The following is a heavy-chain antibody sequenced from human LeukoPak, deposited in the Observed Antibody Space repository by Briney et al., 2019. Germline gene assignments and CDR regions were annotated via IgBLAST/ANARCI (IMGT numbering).Heavy chain of an antibody. CDR3: ARGEWSSSPFDF. CDR2: ISTSSSYI. J-gene: IGHJ4*02. D-gene: IGHD6-6*01. V-gene: IGHV3-21*01. Sequence: GGSLRLSCAASGFTFSSYSMNWVRQAPGKGLEWVSFISTSSSYIYYADSVKGRFTVSRDNARKSLYLQMNSPRAEDTAVYYCARGEWSSSPFDFWGQGTLVTVSS. CDR1: GFTFSSYS.